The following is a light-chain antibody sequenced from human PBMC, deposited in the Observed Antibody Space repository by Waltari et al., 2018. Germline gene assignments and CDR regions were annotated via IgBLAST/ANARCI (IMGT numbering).Light chain of an antibody. Sequence: EVVMTQSPPPLSVSQGERATLPCRASQSVSSNLAWYQQKPGQAPRLLIYGASTRATGIPARFSGSGSGTEFTLTISSLQSEDFAVYYCQQYNNWPWTFGQGTKVEIK. J-gene: IGKJ1*01. CDR2: GAS. CDR1: QSVSSN. V-gene: IGKV3-15*01. CDR3: QQYNNWPWT.